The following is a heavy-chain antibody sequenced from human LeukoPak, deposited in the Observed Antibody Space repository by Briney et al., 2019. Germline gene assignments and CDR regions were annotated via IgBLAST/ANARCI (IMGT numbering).Heavy chain of an antibody. J-gene: IGHJ4*02. CDR3: RPYYDILTGYSSFDY. CDR2: IKSKTDGGTT. Sequence: GGSLRLSCAASGFTFSSYAMHWVRQAPGKGLEWVGRIKSKTDGGTTDYAAPVKGRFTISRDDSKNTLYLQMNSLKTEDTAVYYCRPYYDILTGYSSFDYWGQGTLVTVSS. V-gene: IGHV3-15*01. D-gene: IGHD3-9*01. CDR1: GFTFSSYA.